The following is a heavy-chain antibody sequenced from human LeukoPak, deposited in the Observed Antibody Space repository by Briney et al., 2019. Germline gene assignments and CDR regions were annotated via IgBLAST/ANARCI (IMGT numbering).Heavy chain of an antibody. CDR3: ARVKIVVVPAPMDV. V-gene: IGHV3-30-3*01. D-gene: IGHD2-2*01. CDR1: GFIFSNYV. Sequence: GRSLRLSCAASGFIFSNYVMHWVRQAPGKGLDWVAVISYDGSNKYYADSVKGRFTISRDSSKNTLFLQMNSLRAEDTAVYYCARVKIVVVPAPMDVWDKGTTVTVSS. J-gene: IGHJ6*03. CDR2: ISYDGSNK.